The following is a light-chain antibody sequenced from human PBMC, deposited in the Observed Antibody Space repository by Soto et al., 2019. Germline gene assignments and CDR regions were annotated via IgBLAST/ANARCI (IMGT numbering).Light chain of an antibody. V-gene: IGLV2-14*01. CDR3: SSYTSISTYV. CDR2: EVS. CDR1: SSDVGSCNY. J-gene: IGLJ1*01. Sequence: QSVLTQPASVSGSPGQSITISCTGSSSDVGSCNYVSWYQQHPGKAPKIMIFEVSYRPSGVSNRFSGSKSGNTASLTISGLQAEDEADYYCSSYTSISTYVFGTGTTLTVL.